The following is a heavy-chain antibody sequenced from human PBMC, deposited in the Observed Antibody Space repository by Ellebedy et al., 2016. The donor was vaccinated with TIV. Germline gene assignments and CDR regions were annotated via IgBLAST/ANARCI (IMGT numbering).Heavy chain of an antibody. V-gene: IGHV3-13*01. D-gene: IGHD3-10*01. J-gene: IGHJ2*01. CDR1: GFSLPGSD. CDR3: ARGGPGGDNWFFGL. Sequence: GESLKISCAASGFSLPGSDLHWVRRPRGKGLEWVSASGAAGDTYYPDSVRGRFTISRESAKNSFYLQMNSLTAGDTAVYYCARGGPGGDNWFFGLWGRGTQVTVSS. CDR2: SGAAGDT.